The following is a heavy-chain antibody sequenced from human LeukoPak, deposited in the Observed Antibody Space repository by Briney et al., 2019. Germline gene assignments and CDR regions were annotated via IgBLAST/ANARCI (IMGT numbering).Heavy chain of an antibody. D-gene: IGHD5-18*01. J-gene: IGHJ6*02. CDR3: ARDRLEVQLWSLSGMDV. V-gene: IGHV4-59*12. Sequence: PSETLSLTCTVSGGSISSYYWSWIRQPPGKGLEWIGYIYYSGSTNYNPSLKSRVTISVDTSKNQFSLKLSSVTAADTAVYYCARDRLEVQLWSLSGMDVWGQGTTVTVSS. CDR1: GGSISSYY. CDR2: IYYSGST.